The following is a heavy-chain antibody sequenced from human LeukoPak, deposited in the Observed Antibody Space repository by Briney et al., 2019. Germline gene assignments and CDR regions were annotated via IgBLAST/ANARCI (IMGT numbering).Heavy chain of an antibody. J-gene: IGHJ4*02. CDR3: AKAVGGRKPAHYYFDY. V-gene: IGHV3-33*06. CDR1: GFTFSSYG. D-gene: IGHD3-16*01. Sequence: SGGSLRLSCAASGFTFSSYGMHWVRQAPGKGLEWVAVIWYDGSNNYYADLVKGRFTILRDNSKNTLYLQINRLKAEATAVYYWAKAVGGRKPAHYYFDYWGQGTLVTVSS. CDR2: IWYDGSNN.